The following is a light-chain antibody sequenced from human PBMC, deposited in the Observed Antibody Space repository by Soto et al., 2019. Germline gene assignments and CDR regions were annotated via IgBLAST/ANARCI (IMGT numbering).Light chain of an antibody. CDR3: QHRYNWPPT. Sequence: EIVLSQSPAILSLSPGDRATLSCRATQTVSSFLAWYQQKPGQAPRILIYDTSNRATGVPARFSPSGSGTDFTLTISTLEPEDFAGYFCQHRYNWPPTFGQGTKLVIK. J-gene: IGKJ2*01. CDR1: QTVSSF. V-gene: IGKV3-11*01. CDR2: DTS.